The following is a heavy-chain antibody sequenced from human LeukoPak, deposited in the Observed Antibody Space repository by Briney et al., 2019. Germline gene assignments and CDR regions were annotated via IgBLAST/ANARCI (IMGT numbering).Heavy chain of an antibody. D-gene: IGHD3-10*01. CDR2: ISGSGGST. CDR1: GFTFSSYA. CDR3: AKDWSRITMVRGVADAFDI. Sequence: GGSLRLSCAASGFTFSSYAMSRVRQAPGKGLEWVSAISGSGGSTYYADSVKGRFTISRDNFKNTLYLQMNSLRAEDTAVYYCAKDWSRITMVRGVADAFDIWGQGTMVTVSS. J-gene: IGHJ3*02. V-gene: IGHV3-23*01.